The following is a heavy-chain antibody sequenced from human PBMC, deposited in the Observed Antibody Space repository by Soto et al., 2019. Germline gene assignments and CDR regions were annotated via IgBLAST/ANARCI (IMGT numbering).Heavy chain of an antibody. CDR1: GFTFSSYE. CDR2: ISSSGSTI. Sequence: GGSLRLSCAASGFTFSSYEMNWVRQAPGKGLEWVSYISSSGSTIYYADSVKGRFTISIDNAKNSLYLQMNSLRAEDTAVYYCAVSYYDFDYWGQGTLVTVSS. CDR3: AVSYYDFDY. V-gene: IGHV3-48*03. D-gene: IGHD1-26*01. J-gene: IGHJ4*02.